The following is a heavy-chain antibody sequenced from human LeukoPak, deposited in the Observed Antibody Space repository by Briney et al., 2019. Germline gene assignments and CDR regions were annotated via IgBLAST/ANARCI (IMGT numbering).Heavy chain of an antibody. CDR2: ISAYNGST. Sequence: ASVKVSRKASGYTFTSYGISWVRQAPGQGLEWMGWISAYNGSTNYAQKLQGRVTMTTDTSTSTAYMELRSLRSDDTAVYYCARISYYYDSSGYDYWGQGTLVTFS. D-gene: IGHD3-22*01. J-gene: IGHJ4*02. CDR1: GYTFTSYG. CDR3: ARISYYYDSSGYDY. V-gene: IGHV1-18*01.